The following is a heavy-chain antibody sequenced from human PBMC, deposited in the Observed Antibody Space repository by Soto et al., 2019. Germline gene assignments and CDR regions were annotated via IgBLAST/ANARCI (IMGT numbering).Heavy chain of an antibody. Sequence: ASVKVSCKASGYTFTSYAMHWVRQAPGQRXEWMGWINAGNGNTKYSQKFQGRVTITRDTSASTAYMELSSLRSEDTAVYYCARVYYYDSSGLPGWYFDYWGQGTLVTVSS. D-gene: IGHD3-22*01. CDR3: ARVYYYDSSGLPGWYFDY. V-gene: IGHV1-3*01. J-gene: IGHJ4*02. CDR1: GYTFTSYA. CDR2: INAGNGNT.